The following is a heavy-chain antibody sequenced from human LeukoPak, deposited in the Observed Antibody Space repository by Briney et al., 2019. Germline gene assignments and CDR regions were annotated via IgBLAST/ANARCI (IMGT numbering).Heavy chain of an antibody. V-gene: IGHV3-23*01. CDR2: ISGSGGGT. D-gene: IGHD6-13*01. Sequence: PGGSLRLSCAASGFTFSSYAMSWVRQAPGKGLQWVSAISGSGGGTYYADSVKGRFTISRDNSKNTLYLQMNSLRAEDTAVYYCASANSSSWPHEYDYWGQGTLVTVSS. CDR3: ASANSSSWPHEYDY. CDR1: GFTFSSYA. J-gene: IGHJ4*02.